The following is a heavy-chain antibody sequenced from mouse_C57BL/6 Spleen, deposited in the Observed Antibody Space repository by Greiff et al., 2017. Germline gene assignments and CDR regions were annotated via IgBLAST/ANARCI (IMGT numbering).Heavy chain of an antibody. J-gene: IGHJ1*03. CDR3: ARINYYGSSYDWYFDV. CDR2: IHPNSGST. CDR1: GYTFTSYW. Sequence: QVQLQQPGAELVKPGASVKLSCKASGYTFTSYWMHWVKQRPGQGLEWIGMIHPNSGSTNYNEKFKSKATLTVDKSSSTAYMQLSSLTSEDSAVYYCARINYYGSSYDWYFDVGGTGTTVTVAS. V-gene: IGHV1-64*01. D-gene: IGHD1-1*01.